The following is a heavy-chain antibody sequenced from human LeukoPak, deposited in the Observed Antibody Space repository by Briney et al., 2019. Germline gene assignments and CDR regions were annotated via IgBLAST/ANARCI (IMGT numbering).Heavy chain of an antibody. D-gene: IGHD4-17*01. CDR3: ARVTVTTTSDYFDY. CDR2: IYNGDST. CDR1: RFTVSSSY. J-gene: IGHJ4*02. V-gene: IGHV3-53*01. Sequence: PGGSLRLSCAAARFTVSSSYMSWVRQAPGKGLECVSVIYNGDSTYYADSVKGRFTISRDSYKNTLYLQMNSLRAEDTAVYYCARVTVTTTSDYFDYWGQGTLVTVSS.